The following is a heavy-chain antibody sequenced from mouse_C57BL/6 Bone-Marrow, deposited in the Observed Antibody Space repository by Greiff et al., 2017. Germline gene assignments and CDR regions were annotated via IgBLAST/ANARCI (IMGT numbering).Heavy chain of an antibody. D-gene: IGHD2-4*01. Sequence: VQLQQSGPELVQPGASVKISCKASGYSFTDYNMNWVKQSNGKSLEWIGVINPNYGTTSYNQNFKGKATLSVYRSSSTAYMQLNSLTSEDSAVYYCAREGYDYDYWYFDVWGTGTTVTVSS. CDR2: INPNYGTT. V-gene: IGHV1-39*01. CDR1: GYSFTDYN. J-gene: IGHJ1*03. CDR3: AREGYDYDYWYFDV.